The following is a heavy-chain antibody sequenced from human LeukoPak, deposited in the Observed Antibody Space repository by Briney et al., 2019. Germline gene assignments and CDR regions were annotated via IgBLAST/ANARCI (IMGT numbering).Heavy chain of an antibody. J-gene: IGHJ6*02. Sequence: GGSLRLSCAASGSIFSKYTMHWVRQAPGKGLEWVAVISYDGSNKYYADSVKGRFTISRDNSKNTLYLQMNSLRAEDTAVYYCAKDRAVTEPYYYYGMDVWGQGTTVTVSS. CDR2: ISYDGSNK. CDR3: AKDRAVTEPYYYYGMDV. V-gene: IGHV3-30*04. CDR1: GSIFSKYT. D-gene: IGHD2-21*02.